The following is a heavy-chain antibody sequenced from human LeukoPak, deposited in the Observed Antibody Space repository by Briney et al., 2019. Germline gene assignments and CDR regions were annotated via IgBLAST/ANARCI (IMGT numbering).Heavy chain of an antibody. CDR1: GGSISSYY. V-gene: IGHV4-59*08. J-gene: IGHJ4*02. D-gene: IGHD6-25*01. CDR3: ARYSANLFDY. Sequence: KPSETLSLTCTVSGGSISSYYWSWIRQPPGKGLEWIGYIYYNGSTNYNPSLKSRVTISVDTSKNQFSLKLSSVTAADTAVYYCARYSANLFDYWGQGTLVTVSS. CDR2: IYYNGST.